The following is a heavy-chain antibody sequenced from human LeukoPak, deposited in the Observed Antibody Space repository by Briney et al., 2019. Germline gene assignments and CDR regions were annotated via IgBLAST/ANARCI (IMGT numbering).Heavy chain of an antibody. D-gene: IGHD3-10*01. CDR1: GFTFSSYA. J-gene: IGHJ4*02. Sequence: GGSLRLSCAASGFTFSSYAMSWVRQAPGKGLEWVSAISGCGGSTYYADSVKGRFTISRDNSKNTLYLQMNSLRAEDTAVYYCAKAVLWFGESYFDYWGQGTLVTVSS. V-gene: IGHV3-23*01. CDR3: AKAVLWFGESYFDY. CDR2: ISGCGGST.